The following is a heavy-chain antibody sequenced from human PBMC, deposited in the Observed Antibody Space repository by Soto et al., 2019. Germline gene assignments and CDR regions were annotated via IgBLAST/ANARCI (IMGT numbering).Heavy chain of an antibody. J-gene: IGHJ4*02. Sequence: PVGSLRLSCASSVFTFSSYAVSCVRQSPGKWPEWISSISGSGSTIYYADSVKGRFTISRDNSKNTLYLQMSSLRAEDTAVYYCAKVFYYYDSSGYYYFEYWGQGTLVIVS. CDR3: AKVFYYYDSSGYYYFEY. CDR2: ISGSGSTI. CDR1: VFTFSSYA. D-gene: IGHD3-22*01. V-gene: IGHV3-23*01.